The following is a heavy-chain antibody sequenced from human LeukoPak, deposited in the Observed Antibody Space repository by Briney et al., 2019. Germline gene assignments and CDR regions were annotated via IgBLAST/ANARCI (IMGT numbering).Heavy chain of an antibody. CDR2: TYYRSKWYN. D-gene: IGHD3-3*01. V-gene: IGHV6-1*01. Sequence: PSQTLSLTCAISGDSVSSNSAAWHWIRQSPSRGLEWLGRTYYRSKWYNDYAVSVKSRITINPDTSKNQFSLQLNSVTPEDTAVYYCAREGNYDFWSGYYYFDYWGQGTLVTVSS. CDR3: AREGNYDFWSGYYYFDY. J-gene: IGHJ4*02. CDR1: GDSVSSNSAA.